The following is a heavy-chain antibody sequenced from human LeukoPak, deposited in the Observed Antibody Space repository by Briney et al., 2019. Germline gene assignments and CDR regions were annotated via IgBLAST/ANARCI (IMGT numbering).Heavy chain of an antibody. CDR2: IYYSGTT. D-gene: IGHD3-10*01. J-gene: IGHJ6*03. V-gene: IGHV4-39*01. Sequence: PSETLSLICTVSGGSISSSHYYWGWIRQPPGKGLEWIGTIYYSGTTYYNPSLESRVTISEDTSKNQFSLTLKSVTAADTAVYYCARQISDYYYYYIDVWGKGTTVTVSS. CDR1: GGSISSSHYY. CDR3: ARQISDYYYYYIDV.